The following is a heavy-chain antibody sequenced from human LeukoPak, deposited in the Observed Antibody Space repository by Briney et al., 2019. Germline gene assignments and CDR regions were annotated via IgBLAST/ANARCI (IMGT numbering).Heavy chain of an antibody. J-gene: IGHJ1*01. CDR3: ARGYYDSSDFEYFQH. CDR2: INPNSGGT. V-gene: IGHV1-2*02. D-gene: IGHD3-22*01. CDR1: GYTFTGYY. Sequence: GASVKVSCKASGYTFTGYYMHWVRQAPGQGLEWMGWINPNSGGTNYAQKFQGRVTMTRDTSISTVYMELSRLRSDDTAVFYCARGYYDSSDFEYFQHWGQGTLVTVSS.